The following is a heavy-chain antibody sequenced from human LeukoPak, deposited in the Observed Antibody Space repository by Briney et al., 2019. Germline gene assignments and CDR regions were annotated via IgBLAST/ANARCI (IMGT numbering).Heavy chain of an antibody. CDR3: ARDLVPDYYDSSGYYYYY. Sequence: ASVKVSCKASGYTFTSYGISWVRQAPGQGLEWMGWISAYNGNTNYAQKLQGRVTMTTDTSTSTVYMELSSLRSEDTAVYYCARDLVPDYYDSSGYYYYYWGQGTLVTVSS. J-gene: IGHJ4*02. CDR1: GYTFTSYG. CDR2: ISAYNGNT. V-gene: IGHV1-18*01. D-gene: IGHD3-22*01.